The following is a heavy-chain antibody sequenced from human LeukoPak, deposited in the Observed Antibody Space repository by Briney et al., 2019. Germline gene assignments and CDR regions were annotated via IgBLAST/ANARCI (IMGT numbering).Heavy chain of an antibody. CDR3: TIGPFCGVDCYAVDY. V-gene: IGHV1-69*13. D-gene: IGHD2-21*02. J-gene: IGHJ4*02. Sequence: ASVKVSCKASGGMFSTYAISWVRQAPGQGPEWMGGIIPISTTANYAQKLQGRVTITSDEFTRTAYMEVYSLKCEDTAVYYCTIGPFCGVDCYAVDYWGQGTLVTVSS. CDR2: IIPISTTA. CDR1: GGMFSTYA.